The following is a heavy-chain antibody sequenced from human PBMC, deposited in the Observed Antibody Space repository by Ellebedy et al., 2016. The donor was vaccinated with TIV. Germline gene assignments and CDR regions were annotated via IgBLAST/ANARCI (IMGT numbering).Heavy chain of an antibody. D-gene: IGHD3-22*01. V-gene: IGHV4-59*01. CDR1: GDSISSYY. CDR2: VYYSGTT. Sequence: SETLSLTXNVSGDSISSYYCSWIRQPPGKGLEWLGYVYYSGTTKYNSSLKGRVTISVDTSKNQFSLTLRSVTTADTAVYYCARRNYDRSGYYFDSWGPGTLVTVSS. J-gene: IGHJ5*01. CDR3: ARRNYDRSGYYFDS.